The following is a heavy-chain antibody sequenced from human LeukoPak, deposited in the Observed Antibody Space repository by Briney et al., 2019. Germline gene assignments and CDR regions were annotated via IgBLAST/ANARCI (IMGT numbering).Heavy chain of an antibody. CDR3: ARGPPNWGYDY. D-gene: IGHD7-27*01. J-gene: IGHJ4*02. CDR1: GYTFTIYD. Sequence: ASVNVSCKASGYTFTIYDFNWVRQATGQRPEWMGWMSPNSGDTGYAQKFQDRVTMTRNTSISTAYMELSSLRSDDTAVYYCARGPPNWGYDYWGPGTLVTVSS. CDR2: MSPNSGDT. V-gene: IGHV1-8*01.